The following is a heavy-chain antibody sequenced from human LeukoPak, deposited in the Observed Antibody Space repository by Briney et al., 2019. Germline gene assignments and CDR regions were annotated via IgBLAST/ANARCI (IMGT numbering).Heavy chain of an antibody. CDR1: GFTVSNKY. J-gene: IGHJ4*02. Sequence: GSLGLSCAASGFTVSNKYMTWVRQAPGKGLEWVSLIYSDGRTYYADSVKGRCTISRDNSKNTLYLQMNSLRAEDTAVYYCARVGYGDHSLYYFDYWGQGTLVTVSS. V-gene: IGHV3-53*01. D-gene: IGHD4-17*01. CDR2: IYSDGRT. CDR3: ARVGYGDHSLYYFDY.